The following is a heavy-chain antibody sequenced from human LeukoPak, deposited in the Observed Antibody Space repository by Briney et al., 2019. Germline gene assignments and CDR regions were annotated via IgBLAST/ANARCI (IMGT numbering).Heavy chain of an antibody. CDR2: IYHSGST. J-gene: IGHJ4*02. CDR1: GGSISSGGYS. D-gene: IGHD2-2*01. Sequence: PSETLSLTCAVSGGSISSGGYSWSWIRQPPGKGLEWIGYIYHSGSTNYNPSLKSRVTISVDTSKNQFSLKLSSVTAADTAVYYCAREGRTLWDYWGQGTLVTVSS. V-gene: IGHV4-30-2*01. CDR3: AREGRTLWDY.